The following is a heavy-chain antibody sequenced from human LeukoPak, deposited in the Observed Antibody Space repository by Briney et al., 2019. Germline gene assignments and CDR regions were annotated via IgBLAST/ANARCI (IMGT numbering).Heavy chain of an antibody. Sequence: GGSLRLSCAASGFTFTSYAMNWVRQAPGKGLEWVSYISDSSRKIYYADSVKGRFTISRDNAKNSLYLQMNSLRAEDTAVYYCARGPYGDYIDAFDYWGQGTLVTVSS. J-gene: IGHJ4*02. V-gene: IGHV3-48*01. CDR3: ARGPYGDYIDAFDY. D-gene: IGHD4-17*01. CDR2: ISDSSRKI. CDR1: GFTFTSYA.